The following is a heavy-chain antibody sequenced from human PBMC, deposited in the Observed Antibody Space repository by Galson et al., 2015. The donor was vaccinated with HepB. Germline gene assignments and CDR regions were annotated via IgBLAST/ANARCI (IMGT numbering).Heavy chain of an antibody. CDR3: ATGGPNGCSSTSCYSDY. V-gene: IGHV3-74*01. D-gene: IGHD2-2*02. CDR1: GFTFSSYW. Sequence: SLRLSCAASGFTFSSYWMHWVRQAPGEGLVWVSRINSDGSSTTYADSVKGRFTISRDNAKNTVDLQMNSLRAEDTAVYYCATGGPNGCSSTSCYSDYWGQGTLVTVSS. CDR2: INSDGSST. J-gene: IGHJ4*02.